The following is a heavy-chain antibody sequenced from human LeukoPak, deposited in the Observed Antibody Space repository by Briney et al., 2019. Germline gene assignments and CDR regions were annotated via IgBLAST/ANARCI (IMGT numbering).Heavy chain of an antibody. Sequence: GGSLRLSCTASGFTLGSHDMHWVRQIPGQGLEWVAAVSSGFHAFFADSVQGRFTVSREDARNSLYLQMNSLRAGDTAVYYCVREARGYHCTYFDYWGQGTLVTVSS. CDR2: VSSGFHA. CDR3: VREARGYHCTYFDY. V-gene: IGHV3-13*01. J-gene: IGHJ4*02. CDR1: GFTLGSHD. D-gene: IGHD5-18*01.